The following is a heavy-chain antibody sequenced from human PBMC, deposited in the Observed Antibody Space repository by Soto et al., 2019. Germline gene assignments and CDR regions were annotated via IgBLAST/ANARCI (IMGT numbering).Heavy chain of an antibody. CDR2: ISGSGYNT. J-gene: IGHJ4*02. D-gene: IGHD3-22*01. V-gene: IGHV3-23*01. CDR1: GFTFSTYA. CDR3: ARNYYDSSGGFDY. Sequence: GGSLRLSCAASGFTFSTYAMSWVRQAPGKGLEWISAISGSGYNTYYADSVKGRFTISRDNSKNTLYLQMNSLRAEDTAVYYCARNYYDSSGGFDYWGQGTLVTVSS.